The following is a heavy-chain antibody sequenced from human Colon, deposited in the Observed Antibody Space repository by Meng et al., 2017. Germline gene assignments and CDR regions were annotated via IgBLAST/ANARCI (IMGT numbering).Heavy chain of an antibody. Sequence: QAHLQESGPGLVPPSEPLSLTFTVSDISISTYYWIWSRQPPGKELVWSGFVHYSGSTNYNPSLKTRIIISVDASKNQFSLRLNSVTAADTAVYYCAKTELGAGGGGYFDLWGRGTLVTVSS. J-gene: IGHJ2*01. V-gene: IGHV4-59*13. CDR1: DISISTYY. CDR2: VHYSGST. D-gene: IGHD4-23*01. CDR3: AKTELGAGGGGYFDL.